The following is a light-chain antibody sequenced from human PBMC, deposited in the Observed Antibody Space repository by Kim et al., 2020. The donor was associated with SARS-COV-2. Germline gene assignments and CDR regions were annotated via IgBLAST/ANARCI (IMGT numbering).Light chain of an antibody. J-gene: IGLJ1*01. CDR1: RSEVGGYDF. Sequence: TTCAEGRSEVGGYDFVFWYQHHHGKAPNLLIYEASKRPSGGPDRFSGAKYGNTASLTVSGLQADDEADYYCISYAGSNNFYVFGTGTKVTVL. CDR3: ISYAGSNNFYV. V-gene: IGLV2-8*01. CDR2: EAS.